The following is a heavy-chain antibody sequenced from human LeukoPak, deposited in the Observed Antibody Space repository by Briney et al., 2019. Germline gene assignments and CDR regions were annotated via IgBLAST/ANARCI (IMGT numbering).Heavy chain of an antibody. Sequence: PGRSLRLSCAASGFTFSYYAMHWVRQAPGKGLEWVAVISYDRSNEYYADSVKGRFTISRDNSKNTLSLQMNTLRPEDTAVYYCARPIDNGSGSYYFDYWGQGTLVTVSS. J-gene: IGHJ4*02. D-gene: IGHD3-10*01. CDR1: GFTFSYYA. CDR3: ARPIDNGSGSYYFDY. V-gene: IGHV3-30-3*01. CDR2: ISYDRSNE.